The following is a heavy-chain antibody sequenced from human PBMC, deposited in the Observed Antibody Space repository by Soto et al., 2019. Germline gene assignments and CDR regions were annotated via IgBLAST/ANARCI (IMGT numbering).Heavy chain of an antibody. J-gene: IGHJ5*02. D-gene: IGHD4-17*01. V-gene: IGHV3-21*01. CDR3: ARVYGDYPNNWFDP. Sequence: PGGSLRLSCAASGFTFSSYSMNWVRQAPGKGLEWVSSISSSSSYIYYADSVKGRFTISRDNAENSLYLQMNSLRAEDTAVYYCARVYGDYPNNWFDPWGQGTLVTVSS. CDR2: ISSSSSYI. CDR1: GFTFSSYS.